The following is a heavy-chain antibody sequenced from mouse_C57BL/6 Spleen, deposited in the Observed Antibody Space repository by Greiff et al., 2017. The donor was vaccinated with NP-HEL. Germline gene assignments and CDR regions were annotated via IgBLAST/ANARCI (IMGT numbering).Heavy chain of an antibody. D-gene: IGHD2-1*01. Sequence: EVMLVESEGGLVQPGSSMKLSCTASGFTFSDYYMAWVRQVPEKGLEWVANINSDGSSTYYLDSLKSRFIISRDNAKNILYLQMSSLKSEDTATYYCARDKGNHWYFDVWGTGTTVTVSS. J-gene: IGHJ1*03. CDR2: INSDGSST. V-gene: IGHV5-16*01. CDR3: ARDKGNHWYFDV. CDR1: GFTFSDYY.